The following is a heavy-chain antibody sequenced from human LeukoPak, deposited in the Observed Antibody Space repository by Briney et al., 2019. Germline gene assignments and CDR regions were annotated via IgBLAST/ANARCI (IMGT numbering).Heavy chain of an antibody. CDR1: GFTFSSYW. Sequence: GGSLRLSCAASGFTFSSYWMSWVRQAPGKGLEWVANIKQDGSEKYYVASVKGRFTISRDNAKNSLYLQMNSLRTEDTAVYYCASAQGLAAVRYFDYWGQGTLVTVSS. D-gene: IGHD6-25*01. V-gene: IGHV3-7*01. CDR2: IKQDGSEK. J-gene: IGHJ4*02. CDR3: ASAQGLAAVRYFDY.